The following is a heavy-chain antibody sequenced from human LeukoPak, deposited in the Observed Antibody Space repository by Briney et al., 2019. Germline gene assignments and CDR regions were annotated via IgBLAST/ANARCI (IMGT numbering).Heavy chain of an antibody. CDR1: GYTFTDYY. V-gene: IGHV1-2*02. D-gene: IGHD3-9*01. CDR3: ARDWGAYYDILTGGNWFDP. Sequence: ASVKVSCKASGYTFTDYYMHWVRQAPGQGLEWMGWINPNSGGTNYAQKFQGRVTMTRDTSISTAYMELSRLRSDDTAVYYCARDWGAYYDILTGGNWFDPWGQGTLVTVSS. CDR2: INPNSGGT. J-gene: IGHJ5*02.